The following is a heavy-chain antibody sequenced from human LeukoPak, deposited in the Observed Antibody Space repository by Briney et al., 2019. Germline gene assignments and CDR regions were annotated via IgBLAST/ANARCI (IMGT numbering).Heavy chain of an antibody. CDR1: GFTFDDYA. D-gene: IGHD5-12*01. J-gene: IGHJ6*02. CDR3: AKARGYSGYEYYYGMDV. V-gene: IGHV3-9*01. CDR2: TSWNSGSI. Sequence: PGRSLRLSCAASGFTFDDYAMHWVRQAPGKGLEWVSGTSWNSGSIGYADSVKGRFTISRDNAKNSLYLQMNSLGAEDTALYYCAKARGYSGYEYYYGMDVWGQGTTVTVSS.